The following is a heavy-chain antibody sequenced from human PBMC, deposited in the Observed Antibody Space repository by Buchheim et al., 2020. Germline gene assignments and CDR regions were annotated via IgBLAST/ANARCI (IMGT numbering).Heavy chain of an antibody. V-gene: IGHV3-23*04. Sequence: EVQLVESGGGFVQPGGALILSCAVSGLTLSDYYMDWVRQAPGKGLEWVSAISGSGGSTYYADSVKGRFTISRDNSKNTLYLQMNSLRAEDTAVYYCAKDQRLDYDFWSGYYETPVGYYYYMDVWGKGTT. D-gene: IGHD3-3*01. CDR2: ISGSGGST. J-gene: IGHJ6*03. CDR1: GLTLSDYY. CDR3: AKDQRLDYDFWSGYYETPVGYYYYMDV.